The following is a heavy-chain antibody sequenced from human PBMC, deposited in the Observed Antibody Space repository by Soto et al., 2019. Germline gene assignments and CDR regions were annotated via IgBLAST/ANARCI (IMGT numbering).Heavy chain of an antibody. CDR1: GGSFSGYY. CDR3: ARGPDYGDIIFLYYYGMDV. V-gene: IGHV4-34*01. D-gene: IGHD4-17*01. Sequence: SETLSLTCAVYGGSFSGYYWSWIRQPPGKGLEWIGEINHSGSTNYNPSLKSRVTISVDTSKNQFSLKPSSVTAADTAVYYCARGPDYGDIIFLYYYGMDVWGQGTTVNVS. CDR2: INHSGST. J-gene: IGHJ6*02.